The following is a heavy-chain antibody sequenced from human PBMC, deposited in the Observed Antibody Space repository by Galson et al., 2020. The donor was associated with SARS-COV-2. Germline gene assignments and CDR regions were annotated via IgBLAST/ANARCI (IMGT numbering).Heavy chain of an antibody. Sequence: SETLSLPFAVHDGSFSGYYCSWIPQSPGRGLEWIGDITHNGITHSTPSPKSRVTLSVDTSQNKFSLNLTSVTAPDTAVFYCAKGKGMYSFGGVVGLVSSGPTADMGGDWFDSWGQGTLVTVSS. CDR3: AKGKGMYSFGGVVGLVSSGPTADMGGDWFDS. J-gene: IGHJ5*01. CDR2: ITHNGIT. D-gene: IGHD3-16*02. V-gene: IGHV4-34*01. CDR1: DGSFSGYY.